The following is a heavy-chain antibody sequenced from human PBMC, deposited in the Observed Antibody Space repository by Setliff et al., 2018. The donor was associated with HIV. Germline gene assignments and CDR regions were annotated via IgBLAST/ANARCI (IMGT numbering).Heavy chain of an antibody. V-gene: IGHV4-61*09. CDR2: IYTSGST. D-gene: IGHD4-17*01. CDR3: ARHPTYGGKSVDY. CDR1: GGSISSGSYY. J-gene: IGHJ4*02. Sequence: PSETLSLTCTVSGGSISSGSYYWNWIRQPAGKGLEWIGHIYTSGSTNYNPSLKSRVTISADTSKNQFSLKLSSVTAADTAVYYCARHPTYGGKSVDYWGQGTLVTVSS.